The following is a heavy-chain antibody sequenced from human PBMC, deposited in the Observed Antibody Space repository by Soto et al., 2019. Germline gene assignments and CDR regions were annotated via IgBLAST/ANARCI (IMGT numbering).Heavy chain of an antibody. CDR1: GFTFSSFV. V-gene: IGHV3-23*01. Sequence: EVQVLESGGTLVQPGGSLRLSCAASGFTFSSFVMSWVRQAPGKGLEWVSTISGTGGSTYYADSVKGRFTISRDNSKNTLYLQMISLIAEDTALYYCAKGSDLISTYWYFDLWGRGTLVTVSS. CDR2: ISGTGGST. J-gene: IGHJ2*01. D-gene: IGHD3-22*01. CDR3: AKGSDLISTYWYFDL.